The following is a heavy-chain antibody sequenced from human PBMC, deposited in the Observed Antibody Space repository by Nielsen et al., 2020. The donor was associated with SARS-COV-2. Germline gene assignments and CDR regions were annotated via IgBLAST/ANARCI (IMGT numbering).Heavy chain of an antibody. CDR1: GFTFSGYA. J-gene: IGHJ4*02. D-gene: IGHD3-10*01. V-gene: IGHV3-23*01. CDR2: ISGSGGST. CDR3: ASPEGYYAPFDY. Sequence: GESLKISCAASGFTFSGYAMSWVRQAPGKGLEWVSAISGSGGSTYYADSVKGRFTISRDNSKNTLYLQMNSLRAEDTAVYYCASPEGYYAPFDYWGQGTLVTVSS.